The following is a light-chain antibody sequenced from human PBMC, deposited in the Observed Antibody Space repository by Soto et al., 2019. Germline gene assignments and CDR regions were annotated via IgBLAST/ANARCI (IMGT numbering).Light chain of an antibody. CDR1: SSDVGYYNY. Sequence: QSALTQPASVSGSPGQSITISCTGTSSDVGYYNYVSWYQHQPGKVPKLMIYEVSNRPSGVSNRFSGSKSGNTASLTISGLQAEDEADYYCSSYTTSSTQVFGGGTKVTVL. CDR2: EVS. J-gene: IGLJ3*02. V-gene: IGLV2-14*01. CDR3: SSYTTSSTQV.